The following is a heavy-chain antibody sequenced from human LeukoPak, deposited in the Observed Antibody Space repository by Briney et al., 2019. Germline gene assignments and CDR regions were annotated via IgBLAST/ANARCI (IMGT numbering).Heavy chain of an antibody. CDR1: GYTFSDYA. J-gene: IGHJ4*02. D-gene: IGHD2/OR15-2a*01. Sequence: ASVKVSCKASGYTFSDYAMHWVRQAPGQRFEWMGWIDAGNGDTRYSQKFQGRVTITRDTSASTAYIELRSLRSEDTAVYYCARSLISFLSFDYWGQGTLVTVSS. CDR2: IDAGNGDT. V-gene: IGHV1-3*01. CDR3: ARSLISFLSFDY.